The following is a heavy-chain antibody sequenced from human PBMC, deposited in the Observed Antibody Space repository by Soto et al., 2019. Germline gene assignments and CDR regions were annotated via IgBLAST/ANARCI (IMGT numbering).Heavy chain of an antibody. J-gene: IGHJ6*02. CDR3: ARGGGSSSNYYYYGMDV. Sequence: SVKVSCKASGYTFTSYDINWGRQATGQGLEWMGWMNPNSGNTGYAQKFQGRVTMTRNTSISTAYMELSSLRSEDTAVYYCARGGGSSSNYYYYGMDVWGQGTTVTVSS. V-gene: IGHV1-8*01. D-gene: IGHD6-6*01. CDR1: GYTFTSYD. CDR2: MNPNSGNT.